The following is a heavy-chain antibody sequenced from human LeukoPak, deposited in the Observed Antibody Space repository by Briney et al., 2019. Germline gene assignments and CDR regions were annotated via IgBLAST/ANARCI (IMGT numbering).Heavy chain of an antibody. D-gene: IGHD2-2*01. V-gene: IGHV3-20*04. CDR3: ARAPITSPFYFDY. CDR2: INWSGGST. CDR1: GFSFSSCA. Sequence: GGSLGLSCAASGFSFSSCAMSWVRQAPGKGLEWVSGINWSGGSTGYADPLRGRFTISRDNAKNSLYLQMDSLRAEDTALYYCARAPITSPFYFDYWGQGTLVTVSS. J-gene: IGHJ4*02.